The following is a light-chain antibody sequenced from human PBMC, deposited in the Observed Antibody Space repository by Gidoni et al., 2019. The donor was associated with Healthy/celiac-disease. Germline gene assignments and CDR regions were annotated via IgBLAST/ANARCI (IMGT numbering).Light chain of an antibody. J-gene: IGLJ3*02. CDR3: SSYTSSSTLRV. Sequence: QSALTQPASVSGSPGQSITISCTGTSSDVGGYNYVSWYQQHPGKAPKLMIYEVSNRPSGVSNRFSVSKSGNTASLTISVLQAEYEADYYCSSYTSSSTLRVFGGGTKLTVL. CDR2: EVS. CDR1: SSDVGGYNY. V-gene: IGLV2-14*01.